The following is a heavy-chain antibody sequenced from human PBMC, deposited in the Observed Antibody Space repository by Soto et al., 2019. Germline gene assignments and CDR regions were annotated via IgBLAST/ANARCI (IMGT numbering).Heavy chain of an antibody. CDR2: IYYSGSP. J-gene: IGHJ4*02. D-gene: IGHD2-15*01. CDR1: GGFLIRSSYYY. V-gene: IGHV4-39*01. CDR3: ARHGGSAPVQFDL. Sequence: QVQLQESGPGLVKPAETLSLTCDVSGGFLIRSSYYYWGWIRQPPGRGLEWIGSIYYSGSPYYYSSSLQGRVTVSVDTSRNQFSLELRSVTAADTAMYFCARHGGSAPVQFDLWGQGILVTVS.